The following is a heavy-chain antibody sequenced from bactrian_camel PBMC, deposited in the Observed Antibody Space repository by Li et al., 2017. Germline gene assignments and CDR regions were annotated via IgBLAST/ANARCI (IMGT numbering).Heavy chain of an antibody. Sequence: HVQLVESGGGLVQPGGSLRLSCAAGGFDFDRNHMIWVRQAPGKGLEWVASIYDGGVRYYAHSVKGRFTISRDDAKKTAYLQMNSLESDDSALYYCATCPGAYCSGGYCWRYAWGQGTQVTVS. CDR1: GFDFDRNH. CDR2: IYDGGVR. CDR3: ATCPGAYCSGGYCWRYA. J-gene: IGHJ4*01. V-gene: IGHV3S5*01. D-gene: IGHD2*01.